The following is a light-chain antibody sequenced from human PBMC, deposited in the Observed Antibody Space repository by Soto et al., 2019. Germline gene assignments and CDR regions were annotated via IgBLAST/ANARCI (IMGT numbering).Light chain of an antibody. CDR1: SSDVGSYNY. V-gene: IGLV2-14*01. Sequence: QSVLTQPASVSGSPGQSITISCTGTSSDVGSYNYVSWYQQHLGKAPKLIIYEVKNRPSGVSNRFSGSKSGNTASLTISGLQADDDADYYCSSFSGSSTLVLGGGTK. J-gene: IGLJ2*01. CDR2: EVK. CDR3: SSFSGSSTLV.